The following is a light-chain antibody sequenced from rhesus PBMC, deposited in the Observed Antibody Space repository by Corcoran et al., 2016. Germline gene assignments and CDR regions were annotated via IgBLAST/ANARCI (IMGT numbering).Light chain of an antibody. V-gene: IGKV3S9*01. CDR3: QQYNNWKT. CDR2: GAS. Sequence: EIVMTQSPATLSLSPGERATLSCRASQSVSSYVAWYQQKPEQAPRLLIYGASSRATGIPDRFSGSGSGTYFTLIISSLEPEDVGVYYCQQYNNWKTFGQGTKVEIK. CDR1: QSVSSY. J-gene: IGKJ1*01.